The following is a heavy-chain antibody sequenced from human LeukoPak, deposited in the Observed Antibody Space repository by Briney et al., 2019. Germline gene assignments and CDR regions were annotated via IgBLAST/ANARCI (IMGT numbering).Heavy chain of an antibody. CDR3: ARDGVLRFLEWLDYYYYYMDV. V-gene: IGHV1-46*01. CDR1: GYTFTSYY. CDR2: INPSGGST. D-gene: IGHD3-3*01. Sequence: ASVKVSCKASGYTFTSYYMHWVRQAPGQGLEWMGIINPSGGSTSYAQKFQGRVTMTRDMSTSTVYMELSSLRSEDTAVYYCARDGVLRFLEWLDYYYYYMDVWGKGTTVTVSS. J-gene: IGHJ6*03.